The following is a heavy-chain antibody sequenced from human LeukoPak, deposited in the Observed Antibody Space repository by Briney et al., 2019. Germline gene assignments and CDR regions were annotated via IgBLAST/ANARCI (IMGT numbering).Heavy chain of an antibody. CDR2: IYDSEST. CDR3: VRGHLVGGWFKYDAFDI. Sequence: SETLSLTCTVSGGSISSYFWNWIRQPPGKGLEWIGYIYDSESTNYNPSLKSRVTISVDTSKKHFSLKLSSVTAADTAVYYCVRGHLVGGWFKYDAFDIWGQGTMVSVSS. CDR1: GGSISSYF. D-gene: IGHD6-19*01. V-gene: IGHV4-59*01. J-gene: IGHJ3*02.